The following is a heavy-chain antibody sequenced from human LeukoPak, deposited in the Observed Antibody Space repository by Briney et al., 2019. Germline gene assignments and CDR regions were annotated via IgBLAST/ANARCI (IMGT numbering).Heavy chain of an antibody. CDR2: ISGSGGIT. CDR3: ARASHGWSIDQ. D-gene: IGHD6-19*01. V-gene: IGHV3-23*01. CDR1: GFTFSTFA. J-gene: IGHJ4*02. Sequence: QPGGSLRLSCAASGFTFSTFAMSWVRQAPGKGLECVSGISGSGGITYYADSVKGRFTISRDNAYNTVSLQMNSLRVEDTAIYYCARASHGWSIDQWGQGTLVTVSS.